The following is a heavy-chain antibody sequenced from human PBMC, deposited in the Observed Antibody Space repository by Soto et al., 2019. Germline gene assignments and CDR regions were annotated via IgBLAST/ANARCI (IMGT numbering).Heavy chain of an antibody. CDR3: ARDGGPKPYHAYGMDV. J-gene: IGHJ6*02. CDR1: GYTFTSYY. Sequence: SVKVSCKASGYTFTSYYMHWVRQAPGQGLEWMGIINPSGGSTSYAQKFQGRVTMTRDTSTSTVYMELSSLRSEDTAVYYCARDGGPKPYHAYGMDVWGQGTTVTVPS. V-gene: IGHV1-46*01. CDR2: INPSGGST.